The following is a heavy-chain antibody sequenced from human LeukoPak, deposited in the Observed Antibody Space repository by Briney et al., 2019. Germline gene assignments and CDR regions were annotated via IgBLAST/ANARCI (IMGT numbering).Heavy chain of an antibody. V-gene: IGHV4-59*12. CDR2: IYYSGST. D-gene: IGHD5-18*01. J-gene: IGHJ6*03. CDR1: GGSISSYY. CDR3: ARARGYSYGRYYYYYMDV. Sequence: PSETLSLTCTVSGGSISSYYWSWIRQPPGKGLEWIGYIYYSGSTNYNPSLKSRVTISVDTSKNQFSLKLSSVTAADTAVYYCARARGYSYGRYYYYYMDVWGKGTTVTVSS.